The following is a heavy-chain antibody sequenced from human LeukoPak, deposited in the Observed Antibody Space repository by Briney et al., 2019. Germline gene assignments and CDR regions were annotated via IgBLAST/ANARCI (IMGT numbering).Heavy chain of an antibody. D-gene: IGHD5-18*01. Sequence: ASVKVSCKVSGYTLTELSMHWVRQAPGKGLEWMGGFDPEDGETIYAQKFQGRVTMTEDTSTDTAYMELSSLRSEDTAVYYCAIAIMDTALFDYWGQGTLVTVPS. V-gene: IGHV1-24*01. CDR1: GYTLTELS. J-gene: IGHJ4*02. CDR2: FDPEDGET. CDR3: AIAIMDTALFDY.